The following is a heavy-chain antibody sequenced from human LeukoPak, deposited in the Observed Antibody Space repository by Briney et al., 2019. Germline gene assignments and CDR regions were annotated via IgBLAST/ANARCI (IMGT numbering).Heavy chain of an antibody. V-gene: IGHV1-69*05. J-gene: IGHJ4*02. Sequence: GASVKVSCKASGGTFSSYAISWVRQAPGQGLEWMGGIIPIFGTANYAQKFQGRVTITTDESTSTAYMEQSSLRSEDTAVYYCASGPLVGATRYYFDYWGQGTLVTVSS. D-gene: IGHD1-26*01. CDR3: ASGPLVGATRYYFDY. CDR1: GGTFSSYA. CDR2: IIPIFGTA.